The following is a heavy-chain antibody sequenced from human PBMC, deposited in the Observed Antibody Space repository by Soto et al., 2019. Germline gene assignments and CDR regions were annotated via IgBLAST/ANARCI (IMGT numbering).Heavy chain of an antibody. Sequence: SVKVSCKASGFTFTSSAFQWVRQARGQRLEWIGWIAVGSGYTNYAQRFQDRFTLTRDMSTATTYMELSRLTSEDTAIYYCAADATAWQQMVPSDYWGQGTLVTVSS. J-gene: IGHJ4*02. CDR1: GFTFTSSA. D-gene: IGHD2-8*01. V-gene: IGHV1-58*01. CDR2: IAVGSGYT. CDR3: AADATAWQQMVPSDY.